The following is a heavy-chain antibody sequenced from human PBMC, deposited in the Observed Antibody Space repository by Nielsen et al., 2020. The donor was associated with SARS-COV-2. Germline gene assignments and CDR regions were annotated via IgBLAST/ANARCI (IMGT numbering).Heavy chain of an antibody. CDR2: IIVDNGNT. CDR3: AVDWDRYQYYYMDV. Sequence: SVKVSCKASGFTFSNSVQWVRQARGQRLEWMGWIIVDNGNTNYAQKFEDRLTITTDMSTSTAYMELSSLTYEDTAVYYCAVDWDRYQYYYMDVWGKGTTVTVSS. CDR1: GFTFSNSV. J-gene: IGHJ6*03. V-gene: IGHV1-58*01. D-gene: IGHD1-14*01.